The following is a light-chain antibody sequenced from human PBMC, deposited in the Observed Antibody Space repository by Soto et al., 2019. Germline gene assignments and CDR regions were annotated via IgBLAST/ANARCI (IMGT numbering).Light chain of an antibody. CDR1: SSNIGAGYD. Sequence: QPVLTQPPSVSGAPGQRVTISCTGSSSNIGAGYDVHWYQQLPGTAPKLLIFANINRPSGVPDRFSGSKSDTSASLAITGLQAEDEADYYCQSYDSSLSGPVVFGGGTKLTVL. CDR2: ANI. V-gene: IGLV1-40*01. J-gene: IGLJ2*01. CDR3: QSYDSSLSGPVV.